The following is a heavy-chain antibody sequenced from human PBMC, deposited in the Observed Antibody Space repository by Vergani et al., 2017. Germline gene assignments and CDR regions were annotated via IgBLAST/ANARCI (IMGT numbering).Heavy chain of an antibody. Sequence: QVQLQESGPGLVKPPETLSLACTVSGGSISSYYWSWIRQPPGKGLEWIGYIYYSGSAKYNPSLESRVTMSVDTSTNQFSLNLTSVTAADTAVYYCARSYGYDALDVWGQGTKVTVSS. CDR3: ARSYGYDALDV. CDR1: GGSISSYY. D-gene: IGHD3-10*01. CDR2: IYYSGSA. V-gene: IGHV4-59*01. J-gene: IGHJ3*01.